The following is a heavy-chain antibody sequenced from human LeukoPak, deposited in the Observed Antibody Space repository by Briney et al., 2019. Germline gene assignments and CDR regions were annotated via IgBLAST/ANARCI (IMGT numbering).Heavy chain of an antibody. CDR3: AREGPHGSGIYYNPLDY. CDR1: GGSIGSSAYS. V-gene: IGHV4-39*02. D-gene: IGHD3-10*01. CDR2: ISYTGTT. Sequence: RTSETLSLTCTVSGGSIGSSAYSWGWIRQPPGKGLEWIGSISYTGTTYYNPSLKSRVTISLDTSKNQFSLKLISVTAADTALYYCAREGPHGSGIYYNPLDYWGQGALVIVSS. J-gene: IGHJ4*02.